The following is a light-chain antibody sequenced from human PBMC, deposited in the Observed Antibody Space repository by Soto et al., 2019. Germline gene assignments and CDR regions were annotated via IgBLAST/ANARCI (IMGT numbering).Light chain of an antibody. J-gene: IGKJ5*01. V-gene: IGKV1-27*01. CDR2: AAS. Sequence: DIQMTQSPSSLSASVGDTVTFTCRASRDISTYLAWYQQKPGKVPSLLIYAASTLQSGVPSRFSGSGSGTTFTLPVSGLQPEDVATYFCQNYYSAPLFGQGTRLEI. CDR1: RDISTY. CDR3: QNYYSAPL.